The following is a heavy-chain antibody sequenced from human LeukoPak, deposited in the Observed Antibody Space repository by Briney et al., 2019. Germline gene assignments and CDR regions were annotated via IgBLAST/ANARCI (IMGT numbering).Heavy chain of an antibody. V-gene: IGHV3-30-3*01. Sequence: PGRSLRLSCAASGFTFSSYAMHWVRQAPGKGLEWVAVISYDGSNKYYADSVKGRFTISRDNSKNTLYLQMNSLRAEDTAVYYCAKQITYYDFWSGSDYWGQGTLVTVSS. CDR3: AKQITYYDFWSGSDY. CDR2: ISYDGSNK. D-gene: IGHD3-3*01. CDR1: GFTFSSYA. J-gene: IGHJ4*02.